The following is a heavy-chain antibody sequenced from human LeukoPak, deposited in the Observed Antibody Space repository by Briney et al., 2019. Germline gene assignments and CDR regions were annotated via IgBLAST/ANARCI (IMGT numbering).Heavy chain of an antibody. Sequence: SETLSLTCNVSGGSISSGDYYWSRIRQPPGKGLEWIGYIYYSGSTYYNPSLKSRVTISVDTSKNQFSLKLSSVTAADTAVYYCARILVVPAPYFDYWGQGTLVTVSS. CDR2: IYYSGST. D-gene: IGHD2-2*01. CDR1: GGSISSGDYY. CDR3: ARILVVPAPYFDY. J-gene: IGHJ4*02. V-gene: IGHV4-30-4*08.